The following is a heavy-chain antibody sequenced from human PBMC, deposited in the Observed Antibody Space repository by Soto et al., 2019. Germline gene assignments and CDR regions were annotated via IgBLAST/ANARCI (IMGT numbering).Heavy chain of an antibody. D-gene: IGHD1-7*01. CDR3: ARRRGLYYNWNSQDAFDI. V-gene: IGHV4-39*01. CDR1: GGSISSSSYY. CDR2: IYYSGST. J-gene: IGHJ3*02. Sequence: ASQTLPLTCTVSGGSISSSSYYLGWIRQPPGKVLEWSGSIYYSGSTYYNPSLKSRVTISVDTSKNQFSLKLSSVTAADTAVYYCARRRGLYYNWNSQDAFDIWGQARMVTVAS.